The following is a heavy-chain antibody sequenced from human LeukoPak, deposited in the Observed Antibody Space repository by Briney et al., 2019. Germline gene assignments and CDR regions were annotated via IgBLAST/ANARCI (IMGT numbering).Heavy chain of an antibody. Sequence: GSLRLSCSTSGVTVSSQYMNWGRPAPRKGIELISGIAGGGHTTHYADSVKGRFTISRDNPRSTLYLEMENLRVEDTAIYYCAQDTYSSPYSFDSWGQGTLVIVSS. D-gene: IGHD4-11*01. J-gene: IGHJ4*02. CDR2: IAGGGHTT. CDR1: GVTVSSQY. V-gene: IGHV3-23*01. CDR3: AQDTYSSPYSFDS.